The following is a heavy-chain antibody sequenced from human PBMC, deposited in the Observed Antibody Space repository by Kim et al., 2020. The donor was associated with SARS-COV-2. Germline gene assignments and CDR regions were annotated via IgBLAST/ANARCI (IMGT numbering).Heavy chain of an antibody. J-gene: IGHJ4*02. D-gene: IGHD1-26*01. Sequence: SETLSLTCTVSGGSISSSSYYWVWIRQPPGQGLEWIGSIYYSGSTYYNPSLKSRVTISVDTSKNQFSLKLSPVTAADTAVYYCARVGGSYYFDYWGQGTLVTVSS. CDR3: ARVGGSYYFDY. CDR1: GGSISSSSYY. CDR2: IYYSGST. V-gene: IGHV4-39*07.